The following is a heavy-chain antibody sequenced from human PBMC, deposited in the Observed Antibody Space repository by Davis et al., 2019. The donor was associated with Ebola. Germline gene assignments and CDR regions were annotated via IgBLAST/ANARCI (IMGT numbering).Heavy chain of an antibody. CDR2: IYYSGST. D-gene: IGHD5-24*01. CDR1: GGSTSSGGYY. Sequence: SETLSLTCTVSGGSTSSGGYYCSWIRQHPGKGLEWIGYIYYSGSTYYNPSLKSRFTISVETSKNQFSLKLSSVTSADTAVYYCAREGGKVATINYWGQGTLVTVSS. J-gene: IGHJ4*02. CDR3: AREGGKVATINY. V-gene: IGHV4-31*03.